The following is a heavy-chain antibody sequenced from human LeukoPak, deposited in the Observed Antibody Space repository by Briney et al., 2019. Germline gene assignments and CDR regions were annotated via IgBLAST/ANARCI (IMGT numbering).Heavy chain of an antibody. CDR1: GFTFRSYG. V-gene: IGHV3-30*18. Sequence: PGRSLRLSCAASGFTFRSYGMHWVRQAPGKGLEWVTVISYDGNNKYYADSVKGRFTISRDNSRNTLYLQMDSLRAEDTAVYYCAKRGNSGYDLNDAFDIWGQGTMVTVSS. D-gene: IGHD5-12*01. CDR2: ISYDGNNK. CDR3: AKRGNSGYDLNDAFDI. J-gene: IGHJ3*02.